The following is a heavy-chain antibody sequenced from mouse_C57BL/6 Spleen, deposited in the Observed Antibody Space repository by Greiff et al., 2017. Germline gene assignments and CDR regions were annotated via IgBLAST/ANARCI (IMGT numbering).Heavy chain of an antibody. D-gene: IGHD3-2*02. CDR1: GYTFTSYW. CDR2: IYPNSGST. J-gene: IGHJ2*01. CDR3: AAQATPYYFDY. Sequence: QVQLQQPGAELVKPGASVKLSCKASGYTFTSYWMHWVKQRPGQGLEWIGMIYPNSGSTNYNEKFKSKATLTVDKSSSTAYMQLSSLTSEDSAVYYCAAQATPYYFDYWGQGTTLTVSS. V-gene: IGHV1-64*01.